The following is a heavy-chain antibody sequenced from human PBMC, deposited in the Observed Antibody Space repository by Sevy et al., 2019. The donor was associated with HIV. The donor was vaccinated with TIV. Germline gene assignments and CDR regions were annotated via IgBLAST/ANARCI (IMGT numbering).Heavy chain of an antibody. Sequence: SGPTLVNPTQTLRLTCTFSGFSFSTSGVGVGWIRQPPGKALEWLAIIYWDDDKRYSPSLKSRLTISTDTSKDQVVLTMANMDPVDTGTYYCADRRSKGITITEFDYWGQGTLVTVSS. V-gene: IGHV2-5*02. J-gene: IGHJ4*02. CDR3: ADRRSKGITITEFDY. CDR1: GFSFSTSGVG. D-gene: IGHD3-3*01. CDR2: IYWDDDK.